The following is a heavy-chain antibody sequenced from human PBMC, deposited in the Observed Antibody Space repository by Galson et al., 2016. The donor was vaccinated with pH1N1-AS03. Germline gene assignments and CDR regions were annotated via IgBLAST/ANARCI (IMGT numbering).Heavy chain of an antibody. V-gene: IGHV3-23*01. CDR2: LSGSGVST. Sequence: SLRLSCAASGLTFSSYAMSWVRQSPGKGLEWVSALSGSGVSTYYADSVKGRFTISRDNSKNTLYLQMNSLRAEDTAIYYCAKDEGDGYCSGGSCYKYFDYWGQGTLVTVSS. D-gene: IGHD2-15*01. J-gene: IGHJ4*02. CDR1: GLTFSSYA. CDR3: AKDEGDGYCSGGSCYKYFDY.